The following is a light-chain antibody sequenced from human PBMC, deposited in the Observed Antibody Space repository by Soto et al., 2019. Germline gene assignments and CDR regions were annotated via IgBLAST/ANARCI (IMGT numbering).Light chain of an antibody. CDR3: NSYTRGSTRYV. CDR2: DVN. CDR1: NSDDGSFNS. Sequence: QSVLTQPASVSGSPGQSITISCTAANSDDGSFNSVSWYQQHPGKAPKLILYDVNHRPSGVPHRFSGSKSANTASLTISGLQADDEAEYYCNSYTRGSTRYVFGTGTKLTVL. V-gene: IGLV2-14*03. J-gene: IGLJ1*01.